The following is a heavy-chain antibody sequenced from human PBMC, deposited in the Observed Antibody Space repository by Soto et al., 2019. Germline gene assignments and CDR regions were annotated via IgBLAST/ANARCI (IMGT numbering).Heavy chain of an antibody. CDR2: ISGSGGST. CDR1: RFTFISYA. CDR3: AKDPLHRYIYGFFDY. J-gene: IGHJ4*02. Sequence: GGALRLSCAASRFTFISYAMSWGRQAPGKGLEWVSAISGSGGSTYYADSVKGRFTISRDNSKNTLYLQMNSLRAEDTAVYYCAKDPLHRYIYGFFDYWGQGTLVTVSS. D-gene: IGHD5-18*01. V-gene: IGHV3-23*01.